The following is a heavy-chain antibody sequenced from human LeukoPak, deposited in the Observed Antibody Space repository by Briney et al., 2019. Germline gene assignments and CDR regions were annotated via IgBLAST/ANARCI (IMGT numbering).Heavy chain of an antibody. Sequence: GASVKVSCKASGYTFTSYGISWVRQAPGQGLEWMGWISAYNGNTNYAQKLQGRVTMTTDTSTSTAYMELRSLRSDDTAAYYCARDPREGSGSYYNPSRFDPWGQGTLVTVSS. CDR2: ISAYNGNT. D-gene: IGHD3-10*01. CDR3: ARDPREGSGSYYNPSRFDP. J-gene: IGHJ5*02. V-gene: IGHV1-18*01. CDR1: GYTFTSYG.